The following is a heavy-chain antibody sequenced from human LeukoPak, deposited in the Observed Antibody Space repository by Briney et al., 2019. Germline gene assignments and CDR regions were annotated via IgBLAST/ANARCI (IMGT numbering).Heavy chain of an antibody. Sequence: ASVKVSCKASGYTFTAFYIHWVRQAPGQGLEWMAKLIPSRGSPSYAQKFQDRVTVTSDTSTSTVHMELRSLRSDDSAVYYCARGAHQHSDSWGQGTLASVSS. J-gene: IGHJ4*02. CDR2: LIPSRGSP. CDR3: ARGAHQHSDS. V-gene: IGHV1-46*01. CDR1: GYTFTAFY. D-gene: IGHD2-2*01.